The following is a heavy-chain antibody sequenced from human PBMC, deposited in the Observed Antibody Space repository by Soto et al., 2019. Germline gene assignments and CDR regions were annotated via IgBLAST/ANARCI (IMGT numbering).Heavy chain of an antibody. D-gene: IGHD2-15*01. V-gene: IGHV1-8*01. CDR3: ARDLDCSGGSCYSSEYFQH. CDR1: GYTFTSYD. Sequence: QVQLVQSGAEVKKPGASVKVSCKASGYTFTSYDINWVRQATGQGLEWMGWMNPNSGNTGYAQTFQGRVTTTRNTSRSTAYMRLSSLRSEDTAVYYCARDLDCSGGSCYSSEYFQHWGQGTLVTVSS. J-gene: IGHJ1*01. CDR2: MNPNSGNT.